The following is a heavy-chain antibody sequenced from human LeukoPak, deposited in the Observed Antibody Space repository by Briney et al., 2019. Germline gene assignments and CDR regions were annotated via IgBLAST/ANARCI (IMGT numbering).Heavy chain of an antibody. CDR3: AKDFYCHFWSGPGTFCDF. CDR2: ISDSGGST. V-gene: IGHV3-23*01. CDR1: GFTFSSFA. J-gene: IGHJ4*02. D-gene: IGHD3-3*01. Sequence: GGSLRLSCAASGFTFSSFAMSWVRQAPGKGLEWVSAISDSGGSTYYADSVKGRFTISRDNSKNTLYLQMNSLRAEDTAVFYCAKDFYCHFWSGPGTFCDFWGQGTLVTVSS.